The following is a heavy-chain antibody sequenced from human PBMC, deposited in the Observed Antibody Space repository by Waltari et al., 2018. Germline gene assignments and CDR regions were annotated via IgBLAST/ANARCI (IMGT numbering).Heavy chain of an antibody. CDR1: GGSISSGSYY. Sequence: QVQLQESGPGLVKPSQTLSLTCTVSGGSISSGSYYWSWIRRPAGKGLEWIGRICTSGGTNTNAPLKSRVTISVDTSKNQCSRKLSSGTAADTAVYYCATLEVIVNAFDIWGQGTMVTVSS. J-gene: IGHJ3*02. CDR3: ATLEVIVNAFDI. D-gene: IGHD2-21*01. V-gene: IGHV4-61*02. CDR2: ICTSGGT.